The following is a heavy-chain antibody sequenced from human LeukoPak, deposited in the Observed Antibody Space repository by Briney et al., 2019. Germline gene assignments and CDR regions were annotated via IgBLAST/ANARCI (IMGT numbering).Heavy chain of an antibody. J-gene: IGHJ4*02. CDR3: ARNTVTEVDY. D-gene: IGHD4-17*01. Sequence: GESLKISCKGSGYSFTSYWIGWVRQMSGKGLEWMGIIYPGDSDTRYSPSFQGQVTISVDKSISTAYLQWNSLKASDTAMYYCARNTVTEVDYWGQGTLVTVSS. CDR1: GYSFTSYW. CDR2: IYPGDSDT. V-gene: IGHV5-51*01.